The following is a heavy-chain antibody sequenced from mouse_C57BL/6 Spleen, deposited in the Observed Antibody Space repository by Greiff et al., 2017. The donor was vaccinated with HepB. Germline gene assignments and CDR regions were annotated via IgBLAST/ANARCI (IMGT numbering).Heavy chain of an antibody. V-gene: IGHV1-55*01. Sequence: QVQLQQPGAELVKPGASVKMSCKASGYTFTSYWITWVKQRPGQGLEWIGDIYPGSGSTNYNEKFKSKATLTVDTSSSTAYMQLSSLTSEDSAVYYWARDYYYGSSYGYFDVWGTGTTVTVSS. D-gene: IGHD1-1*01. CDR2: IYPGSGST. J-gene: IGHJ1*03. CDR3: ARDYYYGSSYGYFDV. CDR1: GYTFTSYW.